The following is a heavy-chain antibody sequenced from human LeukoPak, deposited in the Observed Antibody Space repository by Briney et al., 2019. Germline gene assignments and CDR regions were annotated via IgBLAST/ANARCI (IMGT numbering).Heavy chain of an antibody. J-gene: IGHJ2*01. V-gene: IGHV1-69*13. CDR1: GGTFSSYA. CDR3: AREYCSSTSCFVGYFDL. CDR2: IIPIFGTA. Sequence: SVKVSCKASGGTFSSYAISWVRQAPGQGLEWMGGIIPIFGTANYAQKFQGRVTITADESTSTAYMELSSLRSEDTAVYYCAREYCSSTSCFVGYFDLWGRGTLVTVSS. D-gene: IGHD2-2*01.